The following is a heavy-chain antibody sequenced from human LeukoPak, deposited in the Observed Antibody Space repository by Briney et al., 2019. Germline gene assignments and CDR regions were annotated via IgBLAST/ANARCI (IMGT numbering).Heavy chain of an antibody. CDR3: ARATSSSTKLILYYYYYMTS. Sequence: GGSLRLSCAASGFTFSGYGMHWVRQAPGKGLEWVAIISYDGSNEYYADSVKGRFTISRDNSKNTLYLQMNSLRAEDTAVYYCARATSSSTKLILYYYYYMTSGAKEPRSPSP. CDR1: GFTFSGYG. CDR2: ISYDGSNE. J-gene: IGHJ6*03. V-gene: IGHV3-30*03. D-gene: IGHD6-6*01.